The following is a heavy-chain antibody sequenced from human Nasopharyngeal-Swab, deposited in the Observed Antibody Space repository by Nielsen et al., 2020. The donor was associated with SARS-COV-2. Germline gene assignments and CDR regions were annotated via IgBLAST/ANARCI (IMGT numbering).Heavy chain of an antibody. Sequence: GESLKISCAASAFTFSDYYMSWLRQAPGKGLECISYISRTGSFTYYADSVKGRFTISRDNAMNSLFLQMNSLRAEDTAVYYCARDPHNWGDYYYTMDVWGQGTTVIVSS. J-gene: IGHJ6*02. V-gene: IGHV3-11*04. D-gene: IGHD7-27*01. CDR1: AFTFSDYY. CDR2: ISRTGSFT. CDR3: ARDPHNWGDYYYTMDV.